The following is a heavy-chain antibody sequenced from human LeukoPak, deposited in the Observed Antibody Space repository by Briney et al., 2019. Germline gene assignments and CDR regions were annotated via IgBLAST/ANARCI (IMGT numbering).Heavy chain of an antibody. Sequence: PSETLSLTCTVSGGSISSSSYYWGWIRQPPGKGLEWIGSIYYSGSTYYNPSLKSRVTISVDTSKNQFSLKLSSVTAADTAVYYCARHTYSSGYYSDYRGQGTLVTVSS. D-gene: IGHD3-22*01. CDR3: ARHTYSSGYYSDY. V-gene: IGHV4-39*01. CDR2: IYYSGST. J-gene: IGHJ4*02. CDR1: GGSISSSSYY.